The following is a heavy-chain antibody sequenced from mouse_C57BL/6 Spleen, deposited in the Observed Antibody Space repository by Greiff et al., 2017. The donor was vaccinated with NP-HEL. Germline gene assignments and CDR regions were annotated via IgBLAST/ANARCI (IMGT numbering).Heavy chain of an antibody. V-gene: IGHV1-22*01. CDR2: INPNNGGT. CDR1: GYTFTDYN. J-gene: IGHJ4*01. Sequence: VQLKESGPELVKPGASVKMSCKASGYTFTDYNMHWVKQSHGKSLEWIGYINPNNGGTSYNQKFKGKATLTVNKSSSTAYMELRSLTSEDSAVYYCARGLRYDYAMDYWGQGTSVTVSS. CDR3: ARGLRYDYAMDY. D-gene: IGHD1-1*01.